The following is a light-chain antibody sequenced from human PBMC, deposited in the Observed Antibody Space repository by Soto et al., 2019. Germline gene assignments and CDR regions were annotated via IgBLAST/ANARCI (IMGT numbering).Light chain of an antibody. CDR1: QSVSIY. CDR2: DAS. Sequence: ELTQSPSTLSLSPGERATLSCRASQSVSIYLAWYQQKPGHAPRLLIYDASNRAAGVPGRFSGSGSGTDFTLTISRLEPEDFASYYCQQCQRCPRTFGQGTKVDIK. J-gene: IGKJ1*01. V-gene: IGKV3-11*01. CDR3: QQCQRCPRT.